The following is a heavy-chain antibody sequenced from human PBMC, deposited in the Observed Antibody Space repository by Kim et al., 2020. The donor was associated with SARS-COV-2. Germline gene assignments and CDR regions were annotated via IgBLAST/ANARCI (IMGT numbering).Heavy chain of an antibody. Sequence: GGSLRLSCAASGFTVSSNYMSWVRQAPGKGLEWVSVIYSGGSTYYADSVKGRFTISRDNSKNTLYLQMNSLRAEDTAVYYCAREREGGFGELSPWGQGTLVTVSS. J-gene: IGHJ4*02. V-gene: IGHV3-53*01. D-gene: IGHD3-10*01. CDR3: AREREGGFGELSP. CDR1: GFTVSSNY. CDR2: IYSGGST.